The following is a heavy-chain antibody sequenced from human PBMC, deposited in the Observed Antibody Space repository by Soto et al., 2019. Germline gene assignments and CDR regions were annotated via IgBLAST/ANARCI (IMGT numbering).Heavy chain of an antibody. Sequence: GASVTVSCKASGGTFSSYAISWVRQAPGQGLEWMGGIIPIFGTANYAQKFQGRVTITADESTSTAYMELSSLRSEDTAVYYCATPYYYDSSGYTRLDYWGQGTLVTVSS. CDR3: ATPYYYDSSGYTRLDY. J-gene: IGHJ4*02. CDR1: GGTFSSYA. V-gene: IGHV1-69*13. CDR2: IIPIFGTA. D-gene: IGHD3-22*01.